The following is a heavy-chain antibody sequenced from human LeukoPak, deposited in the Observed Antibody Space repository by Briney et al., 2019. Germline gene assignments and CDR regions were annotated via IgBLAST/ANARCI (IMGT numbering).Heavy chain of an antibody. V-gene: IGHV3-21*01. CDR1: GFTFTTYS. Sequence: PGGSLRLSCAASGFTFTTYSMNWVRQAPGKGLEWVSSISSNGDYTYYADSLKGRFTISRDNAKNSLYLQMNSLRAEDTAVYYCARDQYGDYANDYWGQGTLVTVSS. CDR2: ISSNGDYT. CDR3: ARDQYGDYANDY. D-gene: IGHD4-17*01. J-gene: IGHJ4*02.